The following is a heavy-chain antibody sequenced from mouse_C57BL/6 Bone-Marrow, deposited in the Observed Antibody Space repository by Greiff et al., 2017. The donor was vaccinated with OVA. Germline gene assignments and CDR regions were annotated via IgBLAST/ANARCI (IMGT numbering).Heavy chain of an antibody. CDR2: IWSGGST. D-gene: IGHD1-1*01. Sequence: VQLKESGPGLVQPSQSLSITCTVSGFSLTSYGVHWVRQSPGKGLEWLGVIWSGGSTDYNAAFISRLSISKDNSKSQVFFKMNSLQADDTAIYYCARGSSWYFDVWGTGTTVTVSS. CDR3: ARGSSWYFDV. J-gene: IGHJ1*03. CDR1: GFSLTSYG. V-gene: IGHV2-2*01.